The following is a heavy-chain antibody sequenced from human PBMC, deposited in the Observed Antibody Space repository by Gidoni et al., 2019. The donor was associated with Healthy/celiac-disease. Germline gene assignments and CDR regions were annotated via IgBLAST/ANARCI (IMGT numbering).Heavy chain of an antibody. D-gene: IGHD6-13*01. CDR3: ASAYSSSWYPYYFDY. V-gene: IGHV3-23*01. CDR2: ISGSGGST. J-gene: IGHJ4*02. CDR1: GCTFSSYA. Sequence: EVQLLKSGGGLVQPGGSLRLSCAASGCTFSSYAMSWVRQAPGKGLEWVSAISGSGGSTYYADSVKGRFTISRDNSKNTLYLQMNSLRAEDTAVYYCASAYSSSWYPYYFDYWGQGTLVTVSS.